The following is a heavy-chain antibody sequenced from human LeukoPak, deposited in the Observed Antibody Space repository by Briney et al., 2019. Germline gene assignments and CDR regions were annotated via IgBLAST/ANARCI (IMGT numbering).Heavy chain of an antibody. CDR3: TTQALLYYGLDV. D-gene: IGHD2-15*01. CDR1: GFTFRSAW. J-gene: IGHJ6*04. Sequence: KPGGSLRLSCAASGFTFRSAWMSWVRQAPGKGLERVGRIKTVTDGETTDFAAPVKGRFTISRDDSSNTLYLQMSSLKTEDTAVYFCTTQALLYYGLDVWGKGTTVTVSS. CDR2: IKTVTDGETT. V-gene: IGHV3-15*01.